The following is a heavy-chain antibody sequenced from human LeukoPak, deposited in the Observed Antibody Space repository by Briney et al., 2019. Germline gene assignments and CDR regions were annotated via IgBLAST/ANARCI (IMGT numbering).Heavy chain of an antibody. CDR1: GYTFTSYY. CDR2: INPSGGST. V-gene: IGHV1-46*03. Sequence: ASVKVSCKASGYTFTSYYMHWVRQAPGQGLEWMGIINPSGGSTSYAQQFQGRVTMTRDTSTSTVYMELSSLRSEDTAVYYCASRGGDDAFDLWGQGTMVTVSS. CDR3: ASRGGDDAFDL. J-gene: IGHJ3*01. D-gene: IGHD2-21*01.